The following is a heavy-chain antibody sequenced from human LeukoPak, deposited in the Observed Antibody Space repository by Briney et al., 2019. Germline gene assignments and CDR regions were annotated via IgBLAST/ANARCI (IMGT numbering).Heavy chain of an antibody. CDR2: ISYDGSNK. CDR1: GFAFSSYA. CDR3: ARVRGIAAAGIDY. J-gene: IGHJ4*02. Sequence: SLRLSCAASGFAFSSYAMHWVRQAPGKGLEWVAVISYDGSNKYYADSVKGRFTISRDNSKNTLYLQMNSLRAEDTAVYYCARVRGIAAAGIDYWGQGTLVTVSS. V-gene: IGHV3-30-3*01. D-gene: IGHD6-13*01.